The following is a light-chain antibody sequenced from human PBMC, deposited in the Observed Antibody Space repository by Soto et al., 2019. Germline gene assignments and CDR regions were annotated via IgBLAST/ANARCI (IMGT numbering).Light chain of an antibody. J-gene: IGKJ1*01. CDR3: HHYGSSPRT. V-gene: IGKV3-20*01. CDR1: QSVSSSY. CDR2: GAS. Sequence: EIVLTQSPGTLSLSPGERATLSCRASQSVSSSYLAWYQQKPGQAPRLLIYGASSRATGIPDRFSGSVSGTDFTLTISRLEPEDFAVYYCHHYGSSPRTFGQGTKVEIK.